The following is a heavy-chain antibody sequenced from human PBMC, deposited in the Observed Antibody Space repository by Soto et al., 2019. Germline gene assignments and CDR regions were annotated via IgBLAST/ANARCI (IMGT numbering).Heavy chain of an antibody. CDR1: GFTFSIYG. CDR3: ARDRFGGAARRAPLDY. CDR2: IWYDGSNK. J-gene: IGHJ4*02. V-gene: IGHV3-33*01. Sequence: PGGSLRLSCAASGFTFSIYGMHWVRQAPGKGLEWVAVIWYDGSNKYYADSVKGRFNISRDNSKNTLYLQMNSLRAEDTAVYYCARDRFGGAARRAPLDYWGQGTLVTVSS. D-gene: IGHD6-6*01.